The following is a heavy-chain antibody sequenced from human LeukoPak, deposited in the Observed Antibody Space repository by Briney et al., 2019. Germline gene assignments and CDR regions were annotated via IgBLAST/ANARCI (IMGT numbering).Heavy chain of an antibody. CDR3: ASPQDYYDSSGYYYVGAFDI. Sequence: GASVKVSCKASGYTFTSYGISWVRQAPGQGLEWMGWINPNSGGTNYAQKFQGRVTMTRDTSISTAYMELSRLRSDDTAVYYCASPQDYYDSSGYYYVGAFDIWSQGTMVTVSS. CDR1: GYTFTSYG. D-gene: IGHD3-22*01. J-gene: IGHJ3*02. CDR2: INPNSGGT. V-gene: IGHV1-2*02.